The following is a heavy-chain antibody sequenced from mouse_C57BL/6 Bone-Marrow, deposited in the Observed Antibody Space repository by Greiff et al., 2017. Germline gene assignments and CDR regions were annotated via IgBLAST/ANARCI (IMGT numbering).Heavy chain of an antibody. V-gene: IGHV2-2*01. Sequence: QVQLQQSGPGLVQPSQSLSITCTVSGFSLTSYGVHWVRQSPGKGLEWLGVIWSGGSTDYNAAFISRLSISKDNSKSQVFFKMNSLQADDTAIYYCAAYSNYLGYWGQGTSVTVSS. CDR2: IWSGGST. CDR3: AAYSNYLGY. J-gene: IGHJ4*01. D-gene: IGHD2-5*01. CDR1: GFSLTSYG.